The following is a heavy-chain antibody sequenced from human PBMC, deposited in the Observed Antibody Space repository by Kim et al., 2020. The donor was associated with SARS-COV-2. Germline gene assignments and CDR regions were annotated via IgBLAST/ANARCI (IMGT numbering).Heavy chain of an antibody. Sequence: GGSLRLSCAASGFTFSSYSMNWVRQAPGKGLEWVSSISSSSSYIYYADSVKGRFTISRDNAKNSMYLQMNSLRAEDTAVYYCARDLNYYYGMDVWGQGTTVTVSS. CDR3: ARDLNYYYGMDV. CDR1: GFTFSSYS. V-gene: IGHV3-21*01. CDR2: ISSSSSYI. J-gene: IGHJ6*02.